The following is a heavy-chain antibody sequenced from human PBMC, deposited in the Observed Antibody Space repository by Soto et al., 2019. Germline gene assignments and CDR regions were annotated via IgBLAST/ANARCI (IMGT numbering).Heavy chain of an antibody. Sequence: PLETLSLTCTFSGGSIISGDYYWSWIRQPPGKGLEWIGYIYYSGSTYYNPSLKSRVTISVDTSKNQFSLKLSSVTAADTAVYYCARVSCISTSCRGSRYYGMDVWGQGTTVTVSS. J-gene: IGHJ6*02. D-gene: IGHD2-2*01. CDR2: IYYSGST. CDR3: ARVSCISTSCRGSRYYGMDV. V-gene: IGHV4-30-4*01. CDR1: GGSIISGDYY.